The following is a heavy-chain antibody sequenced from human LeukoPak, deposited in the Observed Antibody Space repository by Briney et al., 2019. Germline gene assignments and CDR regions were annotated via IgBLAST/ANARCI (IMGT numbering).Heavy chain of an antibody. J-gene: IGHJ1*01. Sequence: SETLSLTCTVSGGSISSYYWSWIRQPPGKGLEWIGYIYYSGSTNYNPSLKSRVTISVDTSKNQFSLKLSSVNAADTAVYYCARLGCSSTSCYPEYFQHWGQGTLVTVSS. CDR2: IYYSGST. CDR1: GGSISSYY. V-gene: IGHV4-59*01. D-gene: IGHD2-2*01. CDR3: ARLGCSSTSCYPEYFQH.